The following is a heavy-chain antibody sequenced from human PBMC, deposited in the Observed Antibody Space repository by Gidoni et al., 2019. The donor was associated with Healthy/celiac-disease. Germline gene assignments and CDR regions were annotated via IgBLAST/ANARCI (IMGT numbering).Heavy chain of an antibody. CDR3: AREMGWERPFDY. V-gene: IGHV4-59*01. CDR1: GGSISSYY. CDR2: IYYSGST. D-gene: IGHD1-26*01. J-gene: IGHJ4*02. Sequence: QVQLQESGPGLVKPSETLSLTCTVSGGSISSYYWSWIRQPPGKGLEWIGYIYYSGSTNYNPSLKSRVTISVDTSKNQFSLKLSSVTAADTAVYYCAREMGWERPFDYWGQGTLVTVSS.